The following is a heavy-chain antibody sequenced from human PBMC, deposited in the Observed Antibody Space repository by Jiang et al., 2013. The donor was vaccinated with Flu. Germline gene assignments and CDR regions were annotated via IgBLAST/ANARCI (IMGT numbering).Heavy chain of an antibody. CDR1: SYTFTSYG. D-gene: IGHD2-2*01. CDR3: ARDFPRQVPAAYYYYGMDV. J-gene: IGHJ6*02. Sequence: GAEVKKPGASVKVSCKASSYTFTSYGISWVRQAPGQGLEWMGWISAYNGNTNYAQKLQGRVTMTTDTSTSTAYMELRSLRSDDTAVYYCARDFPRQVPAAYYYYGMDVWGQGTTVTVSS. CDR2: ISAYNGNT. V-gene: IGHV1-18*04.